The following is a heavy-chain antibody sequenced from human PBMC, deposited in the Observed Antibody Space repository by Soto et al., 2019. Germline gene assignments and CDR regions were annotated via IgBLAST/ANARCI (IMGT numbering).Heavy chain of an antibody. J-gene: IGHJ5*02. V-gene: IGHV3-64*01. Sequence: GGSLRLSCAASGFTFSSYAMHWVRQAPGKGLEYVSAISSNGGSTYYANSVKGRFTIARDNSKNTLYFQMGSLRAEDMALYYCARGGVGYCSRNSCRNWFGPWGQGTLVSVSS. D-gene: IGHD2-2*01. CDR3: ARGGVGYCSRNSCRNWFGP. CDR2: ISSNGGST. CDR1: GFTFSSYA.